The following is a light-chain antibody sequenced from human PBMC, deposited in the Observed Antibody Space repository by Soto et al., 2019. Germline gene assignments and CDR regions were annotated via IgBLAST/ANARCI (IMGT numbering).Light chain of an antibody. CDR3: QQFHNFPPT. CDR1: QDISNY. J-gene: IGKJ3*01. CDR2: DAS. V-gene: IGKV1-33*01. Sequence: DIQMTQSPSSLSASVGDRVTITCQASQDISNYLNWYQQKPGKPPNLLIYDASTLKSGVPSRFSGSRSGTNFTFTITSLQPEDIATCYCQQFHNFPPTFGPGTKV.